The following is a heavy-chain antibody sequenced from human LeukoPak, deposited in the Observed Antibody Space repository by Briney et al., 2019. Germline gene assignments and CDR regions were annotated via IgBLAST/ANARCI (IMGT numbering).Heavy chain of an antibody. J-gene: IGHJ4*02. CDR3: ASSPLRSSGYHPCD. CDR1: GFSFSDYY. D-gene: IGHD3-22*01. CDR2: IRSSSNRI. V-gene: IGHV3-11*04. Sequence: GGSLRLSCADSGFSFSDYYMRWIRQDPGKGLEGVSYIRSSSNRIYSAASVKGRFTISRDNAKNSLYLQMNSLRAEDTAVYYCASSPLRSSGYHPCDWGQGTLVTVYS.